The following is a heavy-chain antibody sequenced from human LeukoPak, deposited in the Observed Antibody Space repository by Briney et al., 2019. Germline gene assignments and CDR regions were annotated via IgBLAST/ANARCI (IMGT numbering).Heavy chain of an antibody. D-gene: IGHD6-13*01. CDR1: GYSFTSYG. CDR2: ISAYNGNT. J-gene: IGHJ6*03. CDR3: ARGLYSSSWYRGDYYYYYMDV. V-gene: IGHV1-18*01. Sequence: ASVKVSCKASGYSFTSYGISWVRQAPGQGLEWMGWISAYNGNTNYAQKLQGRVTMTTDTSTSTAYMELRSLRSDDTAVYYCARGLYSSSWYRGDYYYYYMDVWGKGTTVTVSS.